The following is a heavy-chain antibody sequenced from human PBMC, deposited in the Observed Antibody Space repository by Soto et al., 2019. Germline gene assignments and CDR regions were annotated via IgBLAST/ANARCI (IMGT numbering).Heavy chain of an antibody. CDR3: GRGGGNFDQ. CDR2: VKQDGSDK. V-gene: IGHV3-7*04. Sequence: EVQLVESGGGLVQPGGSLKLTCEASGFTFRGYWMSWVRQAPGKGLEWVANVKQDGSDKYYVDSVKGRFSISRDNAKKSVYSHMNSLREEDTAVSYCGRGGGNFDQWGQGTLVTVSS. D-gene: IGHD3-16*01. J-gene: IGHJ4*02. CDR1: GFTFRGYW.